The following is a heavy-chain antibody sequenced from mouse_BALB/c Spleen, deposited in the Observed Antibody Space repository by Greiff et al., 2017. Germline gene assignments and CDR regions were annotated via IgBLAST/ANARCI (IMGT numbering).Heavy chain of an antibody. J-gene: IGHJ4*01. CDR2: ISYDGSN. CDR1: GYSITSGYY. Sequence: EVQLQQSGPGLVKPSQSLSLTCSVTGYSITSGYYWNWIRQFPGNKLEWMGYISYDGSNNYNPSLKNRISITRDTSKNQFFLKLNSVTTEDTATYYCARADYAMDYWGQGTSVTVSS. CDR3: ARADYAMDY. V-gene: IGHV3-6*02.